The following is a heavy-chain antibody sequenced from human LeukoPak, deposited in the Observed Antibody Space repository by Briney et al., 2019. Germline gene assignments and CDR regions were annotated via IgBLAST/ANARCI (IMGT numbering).Heavy chain of an antibody. V-gene: IGHV4-59*01. CDR1: GGSISSYY. Sequence: WETLSLSCTVSGGSISSYYWSWIRQPPGKGLEWIGYIYYSGSTNYNPSLKSRLTISVDTSKNQFSLELSSVTAADTTVYYCARAGTSFFDPWGQGTLVTVSS. D-gene: IGHD2-2*01. CDR2: IYYSGST. J-gene: IGHJ5*02. CDR3: ARAGTSFFDP.